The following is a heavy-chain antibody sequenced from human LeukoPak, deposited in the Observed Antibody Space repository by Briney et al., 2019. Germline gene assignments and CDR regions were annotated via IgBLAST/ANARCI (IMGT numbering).Heavy chain of an antibody. Sequence: GGSLRLSCAASGFTFSTYAMSWVRQAPGKRLEWVSTITGRGGRTYFADSVRGRFTISRDNSKNTLYLQMNSLRAEDTAVYYCARTYYDFWSGYPEGYYYYYMDVWGKGTTVTVSS. CDR3: ARTYYDFWSGYPEGYYYYYMDV. D-gene: IGHD3-3*01. J-gene: IGHJ6*03. CDR2: ITGRGGRT. V-gene: IGHV3-23*01. CDR1: GFTFSTYA.